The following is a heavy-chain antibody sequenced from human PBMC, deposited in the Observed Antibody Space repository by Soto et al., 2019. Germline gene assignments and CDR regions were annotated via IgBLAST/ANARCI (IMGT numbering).Heavy chain of an antibody. V-gene: IGHV1-69*01. CDR3: AREGGGSLGRFDY. CDR1: GGTFSSYA. J-gene: IGHJ4*02. Sequence: QVQLVQSGAEVKKPGSSVKVSCKASGGTFSSYAISWVRQAPGQGLEWMGGIIPIFGTANYAQKFQGRVTSTAAESTSNAYRGLSSLRSADTAVSYCAREGGGSLGRFDYWGQGTLVTVSA. D-gene: IGHD3-16*01. CDR2: IIPIFGTA.